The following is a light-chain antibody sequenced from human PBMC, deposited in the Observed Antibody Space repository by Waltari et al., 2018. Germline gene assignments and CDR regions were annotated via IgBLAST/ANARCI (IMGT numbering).Light chain of an antibody. CDR3: QYYVRLPVT. V-gene: IGKV3-20*01. CDR1: QSVGTS. J-gene: IGKJ1*01. CDR2: GVS. Sequence: EVVLTQSPGTLSLSPGERATLSCRASQSVGTSLAWYRQQKRGQAPRLLIYGVSIRAPGISHRFSGSGFGTDFSLTISGLEPEDFAVYYCQYYVRLPVTFGQGTTVEIK.